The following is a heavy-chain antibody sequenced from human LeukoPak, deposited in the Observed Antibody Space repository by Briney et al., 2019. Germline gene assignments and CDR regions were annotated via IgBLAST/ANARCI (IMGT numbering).Heavy chain of an antibody. CDR1: GYTFTSYY. CDR2: INPSGGST. CDR3: ARAERKPHRDYYMDV. V-gene: IGHV1-46*01. D-gene: IGHD3-10*01. J-gene: IGHJ6*03. Sequence: GASAKVSCKASGYTFTSYYMHWVRQAPGQGLEWMGIINPSGGSTSYAQKFQGRVTMTRDMSTSTVYMELSSLRSEDTAVYYCARAERKPHRDYYMDVWGKGTTVTVSS.